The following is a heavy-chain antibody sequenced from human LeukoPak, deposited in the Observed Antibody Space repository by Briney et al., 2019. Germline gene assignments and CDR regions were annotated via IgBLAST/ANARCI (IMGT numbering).Heavy chain of an antibody. J-gene: IGHJ4*02. Sequence: GGSLRLSCAASGFTVSDKYMSWIRQAPGKGLEWVSVIYMGGTTYYADSVKGRFTISRDSSKNTLYLQMNSLRAEDTAVYYCAVQYDFWSALYKYVFDYWGQGTLVSVSS. CDR2: IYMGGTT. CDR3: AVQYDFWSALYKYVFDY. D-gene: IGHD3-3*01. V-gene: IGHV3-66*02. CDR1: GFTVSDKY.